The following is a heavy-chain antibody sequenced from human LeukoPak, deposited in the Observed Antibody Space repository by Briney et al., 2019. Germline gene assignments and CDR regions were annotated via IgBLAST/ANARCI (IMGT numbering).Heavy chain of an antibody. D-gene: IGHD1-7*01. CDR2: IIPIFGTA. Sequence: GASVRVSCKASGGTFSSYAISWVRQAPGQGLEWMGGIIPIFGTANYAQKFQGRVTITADKSTSTAYMELSSLRSEDTAVYYCARDMGDWNYGAFDIWGQGTMVTVSS. CDR3: ARDMGDWNYGAFDI. V-gene: IGHV1-69*06. CDR1: GGTFSSYA. J-gene: IGHJ3*02.